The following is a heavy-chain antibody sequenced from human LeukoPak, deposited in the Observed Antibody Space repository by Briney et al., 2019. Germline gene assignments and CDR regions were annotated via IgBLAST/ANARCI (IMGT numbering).Heavy chain of an antibody. Sequence: GGSLRLSCAASGFTFDDYAMHWVRQAPGKGLEWVSGISWNSGSIGYADSVKGRFTISRDNAKNSLYLQMNSLRAEDTAVYYCASPFNYYDSSGYHLFDYWGQGTLVTVSS. D-gene: IGHD3-22*01. CDR3: ASPFNYYDSSGYHLFDY. CDR1: GFTFDDYA. V-gene: IGHV3-9*01. J-gene: IGHJ4*02. CDR2: ISWNSGSI.